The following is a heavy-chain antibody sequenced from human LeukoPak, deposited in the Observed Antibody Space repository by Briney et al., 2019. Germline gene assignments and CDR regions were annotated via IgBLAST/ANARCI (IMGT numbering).Heavy chain of an antibody. CDR2: INAGNGNT. J-gene: IGHJ5*02. CDR3: ATDYYDSSGYSGRVWSNLRFDP. D-gene: IGHD3-22*01. V-gene: IGHV1-3*01. CDR1: GYTFTSYA. Sequence: GASVKVSCKASGYTFTSYAMHWVRQAPGQRLEWMGWINAGNGNTKYSQKFQGRVTITRDTSASTAYMELSSLRSEDTAVYYCATDYYDSSGYSGRVWSNLRFDPWGQGTLVTVSS.